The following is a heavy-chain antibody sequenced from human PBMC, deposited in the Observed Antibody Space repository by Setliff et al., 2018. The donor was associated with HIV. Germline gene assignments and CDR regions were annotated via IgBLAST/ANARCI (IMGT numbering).Heavy chain of an antibody. CDR2: ISSSTNYI. CDR3: ARDTIPLVPFGY. Sequence: LRLSCAASGFTLSSYNMNWVRQAPGKGLEWVSSISSSTNYIYYADSVKGRFGISRDNAKNSLYLQMNSLRPEDTAVYYCARDTIPLVPFGYWGQGTLVTVS. V-gene: IGHV3-21*01. CDR1: GFTLSSYN. D-gene: IGHD1-1*01. J-gene: IGHJ4*02.